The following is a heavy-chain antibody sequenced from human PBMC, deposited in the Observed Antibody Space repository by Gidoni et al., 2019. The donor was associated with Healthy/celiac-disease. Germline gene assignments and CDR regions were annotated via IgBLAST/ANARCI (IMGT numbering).Heavy chain of an antibody. CDR3: ARPPIYYGSGSYSFDY. D-gene: IGHD3-10*01. V-gene: IGHV5-51*03. Sequence: EVQLVQSGAEVKKPGESLKISCKGSGSSFTSYWIGWVRQMPGKGLEWMGIIYPGDSDTRYSPSFQGQVTISADKSISTAYLQWSSLKASDTAMYYCARPPIYYGSGSYSFDYWGQGTLVTVSS. CDR2: IYPGDSDT. CDR1: GSSFTSYW. J-gene: IGHJ4*02.